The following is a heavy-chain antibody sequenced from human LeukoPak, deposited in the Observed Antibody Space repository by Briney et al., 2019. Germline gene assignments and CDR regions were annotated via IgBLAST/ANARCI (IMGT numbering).Heavy chain of an antibody. CDR3: ASIPGSLGY. CDR2: IDSDGSST. V-gene: IGHV3-74*01. CDR1: GFTFSSYW. Sequence: GGSLRLSGAASGFTFSSYWMHWVRQAPGKGLVWVSRIDSDGSSTIYADSVKGRFTVSRDNAKNSLYLQMNSLRAEDTAVYYCASIPGSLGYWGQGTLVTVSS. D-gene: IGHD6-13*01. J-gene: IGHJ4*02.